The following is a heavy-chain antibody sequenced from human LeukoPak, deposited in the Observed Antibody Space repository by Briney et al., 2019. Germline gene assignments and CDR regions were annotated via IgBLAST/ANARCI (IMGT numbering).Heavy chain of an antibody. Sequence: GASVKVSCKASGGTYSSYAISWVRQAPGQGLEWMGRIIPILGIANYAQKLQGRVTMTTDTSTSTAYMELRSLRSDDTAVYYCARERGTMPRHFDYWGQGTLVTVSS. CDR2: IIPILGIA. V-gene: IGHV1-69*04. CDR1: GGTYSSYA. J-gene: IGHJ4*02. CDR3: ARERGTMPRHFDY. D-gene: IGHD2-2*01.